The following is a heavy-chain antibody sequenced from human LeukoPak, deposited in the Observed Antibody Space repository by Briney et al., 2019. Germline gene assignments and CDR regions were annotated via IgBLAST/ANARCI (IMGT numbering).Heavy chain of an antibody. Sequence: ASVKVSCKASGYTFTSYDINWVRQATGQGLEWMGWMNPNSGNTGYAQKFQGRVTMTRNTSISTAYMELSSLRSEDTAVYYCARDVDWYSSSWYGNWGQGTLVTVSS. D-gene: IGHD6-13*01. J-gene: IGHJ4*02. V-gene: IGHV1-8*01. CDR3: ARDVDWYSSSWYGN. CDR2: MNPNSGNT. CDR1: GYTFTSYD.